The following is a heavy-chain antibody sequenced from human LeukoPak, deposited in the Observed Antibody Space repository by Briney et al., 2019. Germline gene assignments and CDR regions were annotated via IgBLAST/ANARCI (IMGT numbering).Heavy chain of an antibody. CDR3: ARDNYGAEEGIGSSLVWLDP. J-gene: IGHJ5*02. CDR1: RYTFTSYY. V-gene: IGHV7-4-1*02. D-gene: IGHD4-11*01. Sequence: ASVKVSCKASRYTFTSYYMHWVRQAPGQGLEWMGWIDTSTGKPTYAQGFTEQFVFSLDASVSTAYLQISSLKAEDTAVYYCARDNYGAEEGIGSSLVWLDPWGQGTRVTVSS. CDR2: IDTSTGKP.